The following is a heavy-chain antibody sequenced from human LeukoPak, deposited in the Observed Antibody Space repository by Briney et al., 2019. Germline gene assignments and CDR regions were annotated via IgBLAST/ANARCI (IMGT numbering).Heavy chain of an antibody. Sequence: SETLSLTCAVYGGSFSGYYWSWIRQPPGNGLEWIGEINHSGSTNYNPSLKSRVTISVDTSKNQFSLKLSSVTAADTAVYYCARGRDGSSGWAEYNWSDPWGQGTLVTVSS. J-gene: IGHJ5*02. CDR2: INHSGST. CDR3: ARGRDGSSGWAEYNWSDP. D-gene: IGHD6-19*01. V-gene: IGHV4-34*01. CDR1: GGSFSGYY.